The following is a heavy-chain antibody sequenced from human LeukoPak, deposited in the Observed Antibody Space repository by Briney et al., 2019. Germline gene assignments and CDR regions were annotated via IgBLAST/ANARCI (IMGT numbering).Heavy chain of an antibody. J-gene: IGHJ4*02. D-gene: IGHD2-15*01. Sequence: ASVKVSCKASGYTFTGYYMHWVRQAPGQGLEWMGGIIPIFGTANYAQKFQGRVTITADESTSTAYMELSSLRSEDTAVYYCTRGSGGSYYSVAYWGQGTLVTVSS. V-gene: IGHV1-69*13. CDR3: TRGSGGSYYSVAY. CDR2: IIPIFGTA. CDR1: GYTFTGYY.